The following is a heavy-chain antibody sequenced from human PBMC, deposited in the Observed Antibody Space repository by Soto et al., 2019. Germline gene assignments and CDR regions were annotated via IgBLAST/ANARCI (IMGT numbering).Heavy chain of an antibody. V-gene: IGHV3-21*01. J-gene: IGHJ4*02. D-gene: IGHD6-19*01. Sequence: QRLSCAASGFTFSLYSMIWVRQAPGKGLEWVASITSSSSYIYYEDSLKGRFTISRDNAKNSLFLQLDSLRAEDTAVYFCVRARSTDSSPDYWGQGTLVTVYS. CDR3: VRARSTDSSPDY. CDR1: GFTFSLYS. CDR2: ITSSSSYI.